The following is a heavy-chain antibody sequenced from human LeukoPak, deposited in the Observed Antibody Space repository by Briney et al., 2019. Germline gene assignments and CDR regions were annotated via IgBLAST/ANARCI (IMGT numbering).Heavy chain of an antibody. CDR2: IRYDGSNK. V-gene: IGHV3-30*02. Sequence: GGSLRLSCAASGFTFSSYGMHWVRQAPGKGLEWVAFIRYDGSNKYYADSVKGRFTISRDNSKNTLYLQMNSLRAEDTAVYYCAKEKYYDTAFDYWGQGTLVTVSS. J-gene: IGHJ4*02. CDR1: GFTFSSYG. CDR3: AKEKYYDTAFDY. D-gene: IGHD3-22*01.